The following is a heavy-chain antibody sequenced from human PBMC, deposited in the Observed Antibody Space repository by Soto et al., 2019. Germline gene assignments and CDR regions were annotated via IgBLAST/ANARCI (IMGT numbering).Heavy chain of an antibody. CDR1: GFTFSSYA. CDR3: AKSSGRYDAPDI. V-gene: IGHV3-23*01. D-gene: IGHD6-19*01. J-gene: IGHJ3*02. CDR2: IRSDGANT. Sequence: EVQVSESGGGLVQPGGSLRLSCVGSGFTFSSYAMNWVRHAPGKGLEWVSTIRSDGANTYSAESVKGRFTISRDNFNNTLFLQMDRLRAEDTAVYYCAKSSGRYDAPDIWGQGTMVTVSS.